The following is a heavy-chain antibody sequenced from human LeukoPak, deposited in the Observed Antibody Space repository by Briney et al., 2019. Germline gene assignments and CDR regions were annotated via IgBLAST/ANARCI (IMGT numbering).Heavy chain of an antibody. J-gene: IGHJ3*01. CDR3: ARDDPEDAFDV. Sequence: PSETLSLTCTVSGGSISSGGYYWSWIRQHPGKDLEWIGYIYYSGSTFYSPSLKSRLTLSADTSKNQLSLKLTSVTAADTAVYFCARDDPEDAFDVWGQGTMVTVSS. V-gene: IGHV4-31*03. CDR2: IYYSGST. CDR1: GGSISSGGYY.